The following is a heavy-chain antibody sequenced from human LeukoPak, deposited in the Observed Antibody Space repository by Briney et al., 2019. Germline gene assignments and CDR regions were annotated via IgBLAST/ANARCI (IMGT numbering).Heavy chain of an antibody. CDR3: ARTGVAGPFDP. CDR1: GYTFNTYG. V-gene: IGHV1-18*01. CDR2: ISAYNGNT. J-gene: IGHJ5*02. Sequence: ASAKVSCKPSGYTFNTYGISWVRQAPGQGLEWMGWISAYNGNTNYAQKFQGRVTMTTDTSTSTAYMELRSLRSDDTAVYYCARTGVAGPFDPWGQGTLVTVSS. D-gene: IGHD6-19*01.